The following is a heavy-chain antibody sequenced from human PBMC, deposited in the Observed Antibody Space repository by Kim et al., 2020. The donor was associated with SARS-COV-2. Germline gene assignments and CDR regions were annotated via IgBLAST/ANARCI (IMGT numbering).Heavy chain of an antibody. CDR1: GYTFTSYG. V-gene: IGHV1-18*04. CDR3: ARADYDFWSGYHYYYGMDV. Sequence: ASVKVSCKASGYTFTSYGISWVRQAPGQGLEWMGWISAYNGNTNYAQKLQGRVTMTTDTSTSTAYMELRSLRSDDTAVYYCARADYDFWSGYHYYYGMDVWGQGTTVTVSS. J-gene: IGHJ6*02. CDR2: ISAYNGNT. D-gene: IGHD3-3*01.